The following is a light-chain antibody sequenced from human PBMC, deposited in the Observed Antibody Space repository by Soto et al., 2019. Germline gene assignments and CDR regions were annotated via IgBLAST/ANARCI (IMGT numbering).Light chain of an antibody. V-gene: IGLV4-69*01. CDR1: SGHSSYA. J-gene: IGLJ2*01. CDR2: LNNDGSH. Sequence: QSVLTQSPSASASLGASVKLTCTLSSGHSSYAIAWHQKQPGKGPRYLMDLNNDGSHTKGDGIPDRFSGSSSGTDRYLIIASRQSEDEADYYCQTWGTGFQVFGGGTKDTVL. CDR3: QTWGTGFQV.